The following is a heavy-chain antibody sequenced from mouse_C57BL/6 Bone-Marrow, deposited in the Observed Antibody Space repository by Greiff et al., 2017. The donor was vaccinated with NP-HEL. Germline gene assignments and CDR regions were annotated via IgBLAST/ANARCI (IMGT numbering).Heavy chain of an antibody. Sequence: VQLVESGAELARPGASVKLSCKASGYTFTSYGISWVKQRTGQGLEWIGEIYPRSGNTYYNEKFKGKATLTADKSSSTAYMELRSLTSEDSAVYFCARERDYYGSSLYYYAMDYWGQGTSVTVSS. J-gene: IGHJ4*01. CDR2: IYPRSGNT. D-gene: IGHD1-1*01. CDR1: GYTFTSYG. CDR3: ARERDYYGSSLYYYAMDY. V-gene: IGHV1-81*01.